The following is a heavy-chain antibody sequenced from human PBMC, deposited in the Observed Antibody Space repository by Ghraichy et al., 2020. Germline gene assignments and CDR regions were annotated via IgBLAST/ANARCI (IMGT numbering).Heavy chain of an antibody. D-gene: IGHD3-22*01. Sequence: ESLNISCAASGFTFSSYWMSWVRQAPGKGLEWVANIKQDGSEKYYVDSVKGRFTISRDNAKNSLYLQMNSLRAEDTAVYYCARKMYYYDLTKTWYFDYWGQGTLVTVSS. V-gene: IGHV3-7*01. J-gene: IGHJ4*02. CDR1: GFTFSSYW. CDR2: IKQDGSEK. CDR3: ARKMYYYDLTKTWYFDY.